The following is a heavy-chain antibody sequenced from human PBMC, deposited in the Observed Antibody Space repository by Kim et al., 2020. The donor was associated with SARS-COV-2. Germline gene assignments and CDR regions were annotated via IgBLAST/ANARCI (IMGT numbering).Heavy chain of an antibody. V-gene: IGHV5-51*01. CDR3: ARHHGVRGPYVIALDI. J-gene: IGHJ3*02. CDR2: IYPGDSDT. Sequence: GESLKISCKGSGYSFTSYWICWVRQMPGKGLEWMGIIYPGDSDTRYSPSFQGQVTISADKSISTAYLQWSSLKASDTAMYYCARHHGVRGPYVIALDIWGQGTMVTVSS. CDR1: GYSFTSYW. D-gene: IGHD3-10*01.